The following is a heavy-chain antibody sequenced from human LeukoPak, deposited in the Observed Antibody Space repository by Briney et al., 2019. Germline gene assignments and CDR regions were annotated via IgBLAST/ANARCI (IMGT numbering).Heavy chain of an antibody. CDR2: IYYSGST. CDR3: ARGKWPGDY. Sequence: SETLSLTCTVSGGSISSYYWSWIRQPPGKGLEWIGYIYYSGSTNYNPSLKSRVTISVDTSKNQFSLKLSSVTAADTAVYYCARGKWPGDYWGQGTLVTVSS. J-gene: IGHJ4*02. CDR1: GGSISSYY. D-gene: IGHD5-12*01. V-gene: IGHV4-59*01.